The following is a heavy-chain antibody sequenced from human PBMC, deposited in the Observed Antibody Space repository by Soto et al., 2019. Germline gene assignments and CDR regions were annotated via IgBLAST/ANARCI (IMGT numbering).Heavy chain of an antibody. CDR1: GFTLSSYS. D-gene: IGHD5-18*01. J-gene: IGHJ6*02. CDR3: ARMFGFSYGPANRGMDV. Sequence: QVQLVESGGGVAQPGRSLRLFCAASGFTLSSYSLHWVRQSPGKGLEWVAAISSDGTEKHYADSVKGRFTISRDNSKNTLSLQLNSLRTEDTAVYYCARMFGFSYGPANRGMDVWGQGTTGTVSS. V-gene: IGHV3-30*04. CDR2: ISSDGTEK.